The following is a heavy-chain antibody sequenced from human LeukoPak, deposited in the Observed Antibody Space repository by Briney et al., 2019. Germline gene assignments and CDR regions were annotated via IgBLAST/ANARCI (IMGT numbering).Heavy chain of an antibody. CDR2: INPNRGDT. CDR3: ARASGGGQTSFDF. D-gene: IGHD3-16*01. CDR1: GYRFTAYS. V-gene: IGHV1-2*02. J-gene: IGHJ3*01. Sequence: ASVKVSCKASGYRFTAYSLHWVRQAPGLGLEWMGSINPNRGDTKNAQSFQGRVIMTRDTSTSTIYLETNSLTYDDTAIYYCARASGGGQTSFDFWSQGTVVTVSS.